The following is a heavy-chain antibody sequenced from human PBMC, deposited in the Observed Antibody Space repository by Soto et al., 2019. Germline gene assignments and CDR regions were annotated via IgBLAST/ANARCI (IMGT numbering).Heavy chain of an antibody. CDR3: AREIGMVAATYYYYGMDV. V-gene: IGHV3-7*05. CDR1: GFTFSSYW. J-gene: IGHJ6*02. D-gene: IGHD2-15*01. Sequence: GGSLRLSCAASGFTFSSYWMSWVRQAPGKGLEWVANIKQDGSEKYYVDSVKGRFTISRDNAKNSLYLQMNSLRAEDTAVYYCAREIGMVAATYYYYGMDVWGQGTTVTVSS. CDR2: IKQDGSEK.